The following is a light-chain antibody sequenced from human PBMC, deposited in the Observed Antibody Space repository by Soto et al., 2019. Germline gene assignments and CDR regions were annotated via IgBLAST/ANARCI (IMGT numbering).Light chain of an antibody. J-gene: IGLJ2*01. V-gene: IGLV1-51*01. CDR2: DNN. CDR3: GTWDNSLSAVV. CDR1: NSNIGNNY. Sequence: QSVLTQPPSVSAAPGQKVTISCSGSNSNIGNNYVSWYQQFPGTAPKLLMYDNNQRPSVIPDRFSGCKSGTSATLGITGLQTGDEADYYCGTWDNSLSAVVFGGGTKLTVL.